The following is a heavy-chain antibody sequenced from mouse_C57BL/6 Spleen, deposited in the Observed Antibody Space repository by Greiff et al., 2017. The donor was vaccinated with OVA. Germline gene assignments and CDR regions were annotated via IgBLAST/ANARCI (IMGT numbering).Heavy chain of an antibody. Sequence: EVQLQQSGAELVRPGASVKLSCTASGFNIKDYYMHWVKQRPEQGLEWIGRIDPEDGDTEYAPKFQGKATMTAGTSSNTAYLQLSSLTSEDTAVYYCTTSRITTVVATDYWGQGTTLTVSS. CDR2: IDPEDGDT. CDR1: GFNIKDYY. J-gene: IGHJ2*01. D-gene: IGHD1-1*01. CDR3: TTSRITTVVATDY. V-gene: IGHV14-1*01.